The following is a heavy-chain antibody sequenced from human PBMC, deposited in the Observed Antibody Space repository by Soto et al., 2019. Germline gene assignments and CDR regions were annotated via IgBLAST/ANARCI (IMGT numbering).Heavy chain of an antibody. CDR2: IGGSGGTT. V-gene: IGHV3-23*01. J-gene: IGHJ4*02. D-gene: IGHD6-13*01. Sequence: GGSLRLSCAASGFIFSSYAMTWVRQAPGKGLEWVSSIGGSGGTTYYADSVRGRFSISRDNSKNILFLQMSSLTVEDTAVYYCAKDGWYSSSPFYFDYWGQGTQVTVSS. CDR1: GFIFSSYA. CDR3: AKDGWYSSSPFYFDY.